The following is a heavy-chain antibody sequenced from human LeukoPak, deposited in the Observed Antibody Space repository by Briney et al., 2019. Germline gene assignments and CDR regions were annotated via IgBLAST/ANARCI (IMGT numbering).Heavy chain of an antibody. CDR2: IQNDEIDK. CDR3: ARDSMGKDCSSTSCPGYFDY. CDR1: GFTFNTYG. V-gene: IGHV3-30*02. J-gene: IGHJ4*02. Sequence: GGSLRLSCAASGFTFNTYGMHWVRQAPGKGLEWVAFIQNDEIDKFYADSVKGRFTISRDNSKNTLYLQMNSLRAEDTAVYYCARDSMGKDCSSTSCPGYFDYWGQGTLVTVSS. D-gene: IGHD2-2*01.